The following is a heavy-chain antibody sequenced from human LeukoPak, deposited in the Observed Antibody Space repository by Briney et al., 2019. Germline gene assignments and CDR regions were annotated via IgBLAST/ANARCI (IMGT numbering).Heavy chain of an antibody. D-gene: IGHD5-12*01. CDR3: ARVSGYDWESFYDY. V-gene: IGHV4-61*05. CDR2: IYYSGST. J-gene: IGHJ4*02. CDR1: GVSISSSNSY. Sequence: SETLSLTCTVSGVSISSSNSYWGWIRQPPGKGLEWIGYIYYSGSTNYNPSLKSRVTISVDTSKNQFSLKLSSVTAADTAMYYCARVSGYDWESFYDYWGQGSLVTVSS.